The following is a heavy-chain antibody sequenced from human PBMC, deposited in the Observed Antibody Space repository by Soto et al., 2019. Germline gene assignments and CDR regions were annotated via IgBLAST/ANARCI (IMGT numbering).Heavy chain of an antibody. D-gene: IGHD3-3*01. V-gene: IGHV3-9*01. CDR3: AKQGYDFWSGYYGGYFDY. J-gene: IGHJ4*02. CDR1: GFTFDDYA. Sequence: EVQLVESGGGLVQPGRSLRLSCAASGFTFDDYAMHWVRQAPGKGLEWVSGIRWNSGSIGYADSVKGRFTISRDNAKNSLYLQMNSLRAEDTALYYCAKQGYDFWSGYYGGYFDYWGQGTLVTVSS. CDR2: IRWNSGSI.